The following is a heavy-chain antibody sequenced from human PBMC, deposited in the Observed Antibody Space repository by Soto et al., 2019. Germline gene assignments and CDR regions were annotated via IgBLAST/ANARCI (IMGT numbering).Heavy chain of an antibody. Sequence: PSETLSPTCSVYNVSITSPYWNWIRQSPGKGLEWIGFVYNTGTTKYNPSLKGRVTISIDTSRNEFSLRLTSVTTADTAFYFRPRDFAGRGPFDAWGPGTQVTVSS. V-gene: IGHV4-59*11. J-gene: IGHJ5*01. CDR2: VYNTGTT. D-gene: IGHD3-3*01. CDR1: NVSITSPY. CDR3: PRDFAGRGPFDA.